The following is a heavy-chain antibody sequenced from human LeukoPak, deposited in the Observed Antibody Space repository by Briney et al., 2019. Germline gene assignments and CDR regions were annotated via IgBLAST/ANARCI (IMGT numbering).Heavy chain of an antibody. CDR3: ARIYCSSTSCYSEYFQH. CDR2: IYPGDSDT. D-gene: IGHD2-2*01. V-gene: IGHV5-51*01. CDR1: GYGFGTYW. Sequence: GESLKISCKGYGYGFGTYWIGWVRQMPEKGLEWMGIIYPGDSDTRYSPAFRGQVTISADKSISTACLQWSSLKASDTAMYYCARIYCSSTSCYSEYFQHWGQGTLVTVSS. J-gene: IGHJ1*01.